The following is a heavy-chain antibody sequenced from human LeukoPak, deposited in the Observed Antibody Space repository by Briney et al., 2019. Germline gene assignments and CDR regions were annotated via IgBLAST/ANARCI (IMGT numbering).Heavy chain of an antibody. CDR1: GFTFSNYW. D-gene: IGHD6-19*01. V-gene: IGHV3-7*01. Sequence: GGSLRLSCAASGFTFSNYWMRWVRQAPGKGLEWVANIKRDGSDKYYVDSVKGRFTISRDNAKDSLYLQMNSLRAEDTAVYYCARVLIGVAYIDDWGQGTLVTVSS. J-gene: IGHJ4*02. CDR2: IKRDGSDK. CDR3: ARVLIGVAYIDD.